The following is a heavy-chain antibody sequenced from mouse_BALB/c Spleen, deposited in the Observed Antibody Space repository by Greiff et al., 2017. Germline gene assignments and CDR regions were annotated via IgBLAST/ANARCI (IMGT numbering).Heavy chain of an antibody. CDR3: ARGCDYACFAY. V-gene: IGHV1-7*01. J-gene: IGHJ3*01. CDR2: INPSTGYT. D-gene: IGHD2-13*01. CDR1: GYTFTSYW. Sequence: VQLQESGAELAKPGASVKMSCKASGYTFTSYWMHWVKQRPGQGLEWIGYINPSTGYTEYNQKFKDKATLTADKSSSTAYMQLRSLTSEDSAVYYCARGCDYACFAYWGQGTLVTVSA.